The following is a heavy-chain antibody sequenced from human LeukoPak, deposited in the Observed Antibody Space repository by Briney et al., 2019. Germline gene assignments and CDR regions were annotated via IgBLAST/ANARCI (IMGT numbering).Heavy chain of an antibody. D-gene: IGHD3-22*01. V-gene: IGHV1-69*13. CDR3: AREAQYYDSSGYYRPFDY. J-gene: IGHJ4*02. Sequence: SVKVSCKASGGTFSSYAISWVRQAPGQGLEWMGGIIPIFGTANYAQKFQGRVTITADESTSTAYMELSSLRSDDTAVYYCAREAQYYDSSGYYRPFDYWGQGTLVTVSS. CDR2: IIPIFGTA. CDR1: GGTFSSYA.